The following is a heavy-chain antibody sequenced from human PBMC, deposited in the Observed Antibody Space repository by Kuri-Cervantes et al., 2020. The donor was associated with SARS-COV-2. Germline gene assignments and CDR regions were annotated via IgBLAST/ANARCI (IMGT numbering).Heavy chain of an antibody. CDR1: GFTFSSYS. CDR2: ISSSSSYI. V-gene: IGHV3-21*01. D-gene: IGHD1-20*01. Sequence: GGSLRLSCAASGFTFSSYSMNWVRQAPGKGLEWVSSISSSSSYIYYADSVKGRFTIPRDNAKNSLYLQMNSLRAEDTAVYYCARDLGNNWNDPFDYWGQGTLVTVSS. CDR3: ARDLGNNWNDPFDY. J-gene: IGHJ4*02.